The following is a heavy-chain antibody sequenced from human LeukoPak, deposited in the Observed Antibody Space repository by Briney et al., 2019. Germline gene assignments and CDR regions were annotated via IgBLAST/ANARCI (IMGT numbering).Heavy chain of an antibody. CDR2: ISAYNGNT. CDR1: GYTFTSYA. J-gene: IGHJ4*02. CDR3: ARNQGIVVVPATTLQL. V-gene: IGHV1-18*01. Sequence: ASVKVSCTASGYTFTSYAVSWVRQAPGKGLEWMGWISAYNGNTNYAQTLQGRVTITTDTSTSTAYMELRSLRSEDTAVYYCARNQGIVVVPATTLQLWGQGTLVTVSS. D-gene: IGHD2-2*01.